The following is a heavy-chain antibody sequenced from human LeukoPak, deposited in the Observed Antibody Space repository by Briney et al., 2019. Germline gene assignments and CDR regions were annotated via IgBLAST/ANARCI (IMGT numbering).Heavy chain of an antibody. CDR1: GGSISSSNYS. CDR2: IYYSGST. Sequence: SETLSLTCTVSGGSISSSNYSCAWIRQPPGKGLEWIGNIYYSGSTYYNPSLTSRVTISVDTSKNKFSLKLSSVTAADTAVYYCARWCTTVSKYYYYYYMDVWGKGTTVTVSS. V-gene: IGHV4-39*07. J-gene: IGHJ6*03. CDR3: ARWCTTVSKYYYYYYMDV. D-gene: IGHD4-17*01.